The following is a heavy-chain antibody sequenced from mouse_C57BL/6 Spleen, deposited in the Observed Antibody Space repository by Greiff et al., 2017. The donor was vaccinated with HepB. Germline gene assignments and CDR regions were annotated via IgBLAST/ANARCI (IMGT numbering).Heavy chain of an antibody. V-gene: IGHV1-18*01. CDR3: ARFGARGLIWFAY. Sequence: EVQRVESGPELVKPGASVKIPCKASGYTFTDYNMDWVKQSHGKSLEWIGDINPNNGGTIYNQKFKGKATLTVDKSSSTAYMELRSLTSEDTAVYYCARFGARGLIWFAYWGQGTLVTVSA. J-gene: IGHJ3*01. CDR2: INPNNGGT. CDR1: GYTFTDYN.